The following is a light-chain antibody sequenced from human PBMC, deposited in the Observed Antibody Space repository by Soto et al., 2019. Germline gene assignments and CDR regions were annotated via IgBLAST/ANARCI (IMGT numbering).Light chain of an antibody. CDR2: GNN. CDR1: SSNIGAGYD. J-gene: IGLJ1*01. Sequence: QSVLTQPPSVSGAPGQRVTLSCTGSSSNIGAGYDVHWYQQLPGTAPKLVIYGNNNRPSGVPDRFSGSKSGTSASLAITGLQAEDEADYYCQSYDSSLSGYVFGTGTKVTVL. CDR3: QSYDSSLSGYV. V-gene: IGLV1-40*01.